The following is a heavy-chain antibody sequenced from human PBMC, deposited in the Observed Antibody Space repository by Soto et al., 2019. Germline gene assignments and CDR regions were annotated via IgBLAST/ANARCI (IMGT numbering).Heavy chain of an antibody. CDR1: GFTFSSYG. D-gene: IGHD1-20*01. Sequence: GGSLRLSCAASGFTFSSYGMHWVRQAPGKGLEWVAVISYDGSNKYYADSVKGRFTISRDNSKNTLYLQMNSLRAEDTAVYYCAKGITGDYVDYWGQGTLVTVSS. J-gene: IGHJ4*02. CDR2: ISYDGSNK. CDR3: AKGITGDYVDY. V-gene: IGHV3-30*18.